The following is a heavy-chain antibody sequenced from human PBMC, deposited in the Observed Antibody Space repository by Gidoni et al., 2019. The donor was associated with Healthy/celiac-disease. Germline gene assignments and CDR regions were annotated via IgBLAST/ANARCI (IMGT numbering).Heavy chain of an antibody. CDR1: GYSISSGYY. D-gene: IGHD3-3*01. J-gene: IGHJ3*02. V-gene: IGHV4-38-2*02. CDR3: ARERGYDFYRGAFDI. Sequence: QVQLQESGPGLVKPSETLSLTCAVSGYSISSGYYWGWIRQPPGKGLEWIGSIYHSGSTYYNPSLKSRVTISVDTSKNQFSLKLSSVTAADTAVYYCARERGYDFYRGAFDIWGQGTMVTVSS. CDR2: IYHSGST.